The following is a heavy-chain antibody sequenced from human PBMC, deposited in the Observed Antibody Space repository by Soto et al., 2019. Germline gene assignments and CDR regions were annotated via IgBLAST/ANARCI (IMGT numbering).Heavy chain of an antibody. CDR1: GGSISRGGYS. CDR3: ARKDSGYADDMDV. V-gene: IGHV4-31*03. CDR2: IYYSGGT. J-gene: IGHJ6*03. D-gene: IGHD5-12*01. Sequence: QVQLQESGPGLVKPSQTLSLTCTVSGGSISRGGYSWSWIRQHPGKGLEWIGYIYYSGGTYYNPSLKSRVTISVDTSENQFSLRLSSVTAADTAVYYCARKDSGYADDMDVWGKGTTVTVSS.